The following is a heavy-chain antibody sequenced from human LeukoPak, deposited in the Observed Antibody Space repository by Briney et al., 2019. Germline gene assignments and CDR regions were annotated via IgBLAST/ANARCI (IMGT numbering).Heavy chain of an antibody. CDR3: ARLVITEILGMDV. Sequence: PSETLSLTCAVSGGSISSGGYSWSWIRQPPGKGLEWIGYIYHSGSTYYNPSLKSRVTISVDTSKNQFSLKLSSVTAADTAVYYCARLVITEILGMDVWGQGTTVTVSS. V-gene: IGHV4-30-2*05. CDR1: GGSISSGGYS. D-gene: IGHD3-22*01. CDR2: IYHSGST. J-gene: IGHJ6*02.